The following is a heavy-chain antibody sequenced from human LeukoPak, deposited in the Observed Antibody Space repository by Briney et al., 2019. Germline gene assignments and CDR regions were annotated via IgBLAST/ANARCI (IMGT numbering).Heavy chain of an antibody. CDR3: TRKGVSGSSLRQFFDY. J-gene: IGHJ4*02. CDR2: INWNGDRT. D-gene: IGHD2-15*01. Sequence: GGSLRLSCAASGFSFDDYGMSWVRPVPGKGLEWVTGINWNGDRTSYVDSVKGRFTISRDNAKNSLHLQMNSLRVEDTAFYYCTRKGVSGSSLRQFFDYWGQGTLVAVTS. CDR1: GFSFDDYG. V-gene: IGHV3-20*04.